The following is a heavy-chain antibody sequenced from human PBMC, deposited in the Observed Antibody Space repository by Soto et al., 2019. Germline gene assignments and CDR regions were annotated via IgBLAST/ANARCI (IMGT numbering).Heavy chain of an antibody. CDR3: ARGLAVAGTSY. CDR2: ISYDGSNK. V-gene: IGHV3-30-3*01. J-gene: IGHJ4*02. Sequence: QVQLVESGGGVVQPGRSLRLSCAASGFTFSSYAMHWVRQAPGKGLEWVAVISYDGSNKYYADSVKGRFTISRDNSKNTLYLQMNSLRAEDTGVYYCARGLAVAGTSYWGQGTLVTVSS. CDR1: GFTFSSYA. D-gene: IGHD6-19*01.